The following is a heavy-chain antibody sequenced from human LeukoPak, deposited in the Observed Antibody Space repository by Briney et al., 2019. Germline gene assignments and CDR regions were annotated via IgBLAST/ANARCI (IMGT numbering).Heavy chain of an antibody. D-gene: IGHD3-3*01. CDR2: ISGSGGST. J-gene: IGHJ4*02. CDR1: GFTFSSYA. V-gene: IGHV3-23*01. CDR3: AKDDYDLWSGSPDY. Sequence: GGSLRLSCAASGFTFSSYAMSWVRQAPGKGLEWVSAISGSGGSTYYADSVKGRFTISRDNSKNTLYLQMNSLRAEDTAVYYCAKDDYDLWSGSPDYWGQGTLVTVSS.